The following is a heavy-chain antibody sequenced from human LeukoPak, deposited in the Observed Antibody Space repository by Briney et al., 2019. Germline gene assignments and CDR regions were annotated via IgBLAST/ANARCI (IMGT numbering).Heavy chain of an antibody. CDR2: IYYSGST. Sequence: SETLSLTCTVSGGSISSYYWSWIRQPPGKGLEWIGYIYYSGSTNYNPSLKSRVTISVDTSKNQFSLKLSSVTAADTAVYYCARRPLRYDYYMDVWGKGTTVTVSS. V-gene: IGHV4-59*01. CDR3: ARRPLRYDYYMDV. J-gene: IGHJ6*03. CDR1: GGSISSYY.